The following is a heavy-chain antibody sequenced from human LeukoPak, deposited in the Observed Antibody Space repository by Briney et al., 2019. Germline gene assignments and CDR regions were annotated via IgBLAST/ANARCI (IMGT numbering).Heavy chain of an antibody. CDR2: ISAYDGET. J-gene: IGHJ4*02. V-gene: IGHV1-18*01. CDR1: GYSFTSYG. CDR3: ARGGKNYFDF. Sequence: ASGKVCCKSSGYSFTSYGISWVREAPGRGLEWVGYISAYDGETRYAQKFQGRVTLTTDTSTGTVYMEMRRLRSDDTAVYYCARGGKNYFDFWGQGTLVTVSS. D-gene: IGHD1-26*01.